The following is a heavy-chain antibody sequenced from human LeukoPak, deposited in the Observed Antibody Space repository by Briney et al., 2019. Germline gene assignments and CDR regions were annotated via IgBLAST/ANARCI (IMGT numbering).Heavy chain of an antibody. Sequence: ASVKVSCKASGYTFTSYDINWVRQATGQGLEWMGWMNPNSGNTGYAQKFQGRVTITRNTSISTAYMELSSLRSEDTAVYYCARAAIDFWSGYYNAFDIWGQGTMVTVSS. V-gene: IGHV1-8*03. J-gene: IGHJ3*02. D-gene: IGHD3-3*01. CDR3: ARAAIDFWSGYYNAFDI. CDR2: MNPNSGNT. CDR1: GYTFTSYD.